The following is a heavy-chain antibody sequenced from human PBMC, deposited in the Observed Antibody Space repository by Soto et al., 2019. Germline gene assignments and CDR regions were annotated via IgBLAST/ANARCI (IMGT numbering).Heavy chain of an antibody. J-gene: IGHJ4*02. V-gene: IGHV3-15*01. CDR3: TTEDIVLMLYAKEADYFDY. CDR2: IKSKTDGGTT. D-gene: IGHD2-8*01. Sequence: EFVGRIKSKTDGGTTDYAAPVKGRFTISRDDSKNTLYLQMNSLKTDDTAVYYCTTEDIVLMLYAKEADYFDYRGQGTLVTVSS.